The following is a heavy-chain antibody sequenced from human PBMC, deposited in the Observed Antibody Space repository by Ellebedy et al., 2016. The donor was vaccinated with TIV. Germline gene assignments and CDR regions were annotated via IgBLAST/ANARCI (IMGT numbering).Heavy chain of an antibody. J-gene: IGHJ6*02. CDR2: ISSSGNYR. Sequence: PGGSLRLSCAASGFTFSDYSMNWVRQAPGKGLEWVSSISSSGNYRYHGDSVKGRFTISRDNAKNTLYLQMNSLRAEDTAVYYCAKGRGGSSYSSLDVWGQGTTVTVSS. D-gene: IGHD2-15*01. CDR3: AKGRGGSSYSSLDV. V-gene: IGHV3-21*04. CDR1: GFTFSDYS.